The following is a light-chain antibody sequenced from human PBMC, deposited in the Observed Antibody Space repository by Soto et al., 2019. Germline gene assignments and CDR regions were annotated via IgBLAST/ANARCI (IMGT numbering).Light chain of an antibody. CDR2: EVS. V-gene: IGLV2-8*01. CDR1: SSDVGGYNY. J-gene: IGLJ1*01. Sequence: QSVLTQPPSASWSPGQSVTISCTGTSSDVGGYNYVSWYQQHPGKAPKLMIYEVSKRPSGVPDRFSGSKSGNTASLTVSGLQAEDEADYYCSSYAGSNYYVFGTGTKVTVL. CDR3: SSYAGSNYYV.